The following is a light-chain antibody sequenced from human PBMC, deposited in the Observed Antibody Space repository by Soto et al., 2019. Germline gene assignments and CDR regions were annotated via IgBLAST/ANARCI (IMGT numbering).Light chain of an antibody. Sequence: QSALTQPRSVSGSPGQTVTISCTGTSSDIGAWFYVSWYQQHPGKAPKVIIYEINKRPSGVPDRFSGSKTGNTASLTISGLQAEDEADYYCCSYAGSYDVIFGGGTKLTVL. CDR2: EIN. J-gene: IGLJ2*01. V-gene: IGLV2-11*01. CDR1: SSDIGAWFY. CDR3: CSYAGSYDVI.